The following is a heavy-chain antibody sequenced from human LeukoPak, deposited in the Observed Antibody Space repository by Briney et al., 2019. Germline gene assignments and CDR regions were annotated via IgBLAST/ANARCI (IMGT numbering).Heavy chain of an antibody. D-gene: IGHD1-1*01. CDR2: IYYLGNT. CDR3: ARGGWNDVLDY. J-gene: IGHJ4*02. CDR1: GGSINFYY. V-gene: IGHV4-59*13. Sequence: SETLSLTCTVSGGSINFYYWSWIRQSPGKGLEWIGYIYYLGNTNYNPPLKRRVTMSVDTSKNQFSLKLSSVTAADTAVYYCARGGWNDVLDYWGQGTLVTVSS.